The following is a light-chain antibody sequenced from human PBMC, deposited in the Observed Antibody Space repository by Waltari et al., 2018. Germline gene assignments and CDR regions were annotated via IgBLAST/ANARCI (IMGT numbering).Light chain of an antibody. J-gene: IGLJ3*02. CDR3: CSYAGSRTPWV. V-gene: IGLV2-23*01. CDR1: RSDVGNYNF. CDR2: EGS. Sequence: QSVLTQPASASGSPGQSITISCTGSRSDVGNYNFVSWYQQHPDEAPKLVIYEGSKRPSGISIRFSGSKSGNTASLTISRLQAEDEADYFCCSYAGSRTPWVFGGGTRVTVL.